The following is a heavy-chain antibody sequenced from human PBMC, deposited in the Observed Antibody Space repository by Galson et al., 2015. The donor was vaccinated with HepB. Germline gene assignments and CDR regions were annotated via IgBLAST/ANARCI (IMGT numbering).Heavy chain of an antibody. D-gene: IGHD5-12*01. CDR3: AKDRSLRLDY. V-gene: IGHV3-30*18. Sequence: SLRLSCAASGFTFSSYGMHWVRQAPGKGLEWVAVISYDGSNKYYADSVKGRFTISRDNSKNTLYLQMNSLRAEDTAVYYCAKDRSLRLDYWGQGTLVTVSS. CDR2: ISYDGSNK. CDR1: GFTFSSYG. J-gene: IGHJ4*02.